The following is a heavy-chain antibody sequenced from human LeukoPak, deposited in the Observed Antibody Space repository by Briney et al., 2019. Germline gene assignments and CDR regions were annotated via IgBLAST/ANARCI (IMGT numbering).Heavy chain of an antibody. CDR3: ARDADYSNFETFYNWFDP. Sequence: SVKVSCKASGGTFSSYAISWVRQAPGQGLEWMGGIIPIFGTANYAQKFQGRVTITADGSTSTAYMELSSLRSEDTAVYYCARDADYSNFETFYNWFDPWGQGTLVTVSS. D-gene: IGHD4-11*01. V-gene: IGHV1-69*01. CDR2: IIPIFGTA. CDR1: GGTFSSYA. J-gene: IGHJ5*02.